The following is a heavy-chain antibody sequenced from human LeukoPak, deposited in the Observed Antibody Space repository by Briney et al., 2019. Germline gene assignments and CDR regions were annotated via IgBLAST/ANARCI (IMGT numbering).Heavy chain of an antibody. D-gene: IGHD3-22*01. CDR1: GFTFSTYN. Sequence: PGGSLRLSCAASGFTFSTYNMNWVRQAPGKGLEWVSSISSSSSHTYYIDSVKGRFSISRDNTMNSLYLQMNSLRAEDTAVYYCAKDGRCACYDSSGLYGMDVWGQGTTVTVSS. J-gene: IGHJ6*02. V-gene: IGHV3-21*01. CDR3: AKDGRCACYDSSGLYGMDV. CDR2: ISSSSSHT.